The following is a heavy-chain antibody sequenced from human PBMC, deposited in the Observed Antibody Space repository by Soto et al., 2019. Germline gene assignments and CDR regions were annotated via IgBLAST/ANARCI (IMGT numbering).Heavy chain of an antibody. V-gene: IGHV3-30*18. CDR1: GFTFDNYG. CDR3: AKELDVVVVVNTTRGLDV. CDR2: ISYDGSKK. Sequence: QVQLVESGGGVVQPGRSLRLSCAASGFTFDNYGLHWVRQAPGKGLEWVAVISYDGSKKFYADSVTGRFTISRDNSKTTLHLQMNTLRVEDTAVYYCAKELDVVVVVNTTRGLDVWGQGTPVTVSS. D-gene: IGHD2-15*01. J-gene: IGHJ6*02.